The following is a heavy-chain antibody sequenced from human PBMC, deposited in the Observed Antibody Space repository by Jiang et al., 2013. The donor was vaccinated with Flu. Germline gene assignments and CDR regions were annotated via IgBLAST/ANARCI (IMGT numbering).Heavy chain of an antibody. CDR1: GGTFSNYA. J-gene: IGHJ5*02. CDR2: FIPMFGTA. Sequence: SGAEVKRPGSSVKVSCKASGGTFSNYAVSWVRQAPGQGLEWMGGFIPMFGTANYAQEFQGRVTVTADESTSTAYMELSSLRSEDTAVYYCARDRSITMVRGVMRDFGWFDPWGQGTLVTVSS. D-gene: IGHD3-10*01. CDR3: ARDRSITMVRGVMRDFGWFDP. V-gene: IGHV1-69*01.